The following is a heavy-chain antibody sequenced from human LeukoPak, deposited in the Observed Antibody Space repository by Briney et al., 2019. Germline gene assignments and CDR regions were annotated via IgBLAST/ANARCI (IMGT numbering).Heavy chain of an antibody. J-gene: IGHJ4*02. CDR1: GFTFSSYS. CDR2: ISSSSSYI. D-gene: IGHD5-24*01. Sequence: GGSLRLSCAASGFTFSSYSMNWVRQAPGKGLEWVSSISSSSSYIYYADSVKGRFTISRDNSKNTLYLQMNSLRAEDTAVYYCAKGNRRDGYNALFDYWGQGTLVTVSS. CDR3: AKGNRRDGYNALFDY. V-gene: IGHV3-21*04.